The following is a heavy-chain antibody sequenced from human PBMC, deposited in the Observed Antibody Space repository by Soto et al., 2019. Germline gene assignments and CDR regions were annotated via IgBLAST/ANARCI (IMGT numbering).Heavy chain of an antibody. J-gene: IGHJ3*02. CDR2: IIPIFGTA. CDR3: ARPYYCSSTSCYGLGAFDI. Sequence: QVQLVQSGAEVKKPGSSVKVSCKASGGTFSSYAISWVRQAPGQGLEWMGGIIPIFGTANYAQKFQGRVTITADESTSTAYMELSSLRAEDTAVYYCARPYYCSSTSCYGLGAFDICGHGTMVTVSS. CDR1: GGTFSSYA. D-gene: IGHD2-2*01. V-gene: IGHV1-69*01.